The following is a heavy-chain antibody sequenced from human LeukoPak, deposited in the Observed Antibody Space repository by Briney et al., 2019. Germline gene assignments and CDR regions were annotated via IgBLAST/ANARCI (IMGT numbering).Heavy chain of an antibody. CDR2: MNPNSGNT. CDR1: GYTFTSYG. CDR3: AREDGSGSSPPSMDV. V-gene: IGHV1-8*02. D-gene: IGHD3-10*01. Sequence: ASVKVSCKASGYTFTSYGISWVRQAPGQGLEWMGWMNPNSGNTGYAQKFQGRVTMTRNTSISTAYMELSSLRSEDTAVYYCAREDGSGSSPPSMDVWGQGTTVTVSS. J-gene: IGHJ6*02.